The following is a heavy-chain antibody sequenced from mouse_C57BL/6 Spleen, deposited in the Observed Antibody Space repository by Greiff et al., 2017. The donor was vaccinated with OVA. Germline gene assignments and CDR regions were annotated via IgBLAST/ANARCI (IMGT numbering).Heavy chain of an antibody. D-gene: IGHD1-1*01. V-gene: IGHV1-69*01. CDR1: GYTFTSYW. Sequence: QVQLQQPGAELVMPGASVKLSCKASGYTFTSYWMHWVKQRPGQGLEWIGEIDPSDSYTNYNQKFKGKSTLTVDKSSSTAYMQLSSLTSEDSAVYYGARGAAGVAPGFAYWGQGTLVTVSA. CDR2: IDPSDSYT. CDR3: ARGAAGVAPGFAY. J-gene: IGHJ3*01.